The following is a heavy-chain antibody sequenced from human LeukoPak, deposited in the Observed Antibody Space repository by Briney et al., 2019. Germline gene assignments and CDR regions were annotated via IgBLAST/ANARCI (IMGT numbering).Heavy chain of an antibody. V-gene: IGHV3-74*01. CDR1: GFTFSSYW. CDR2: INNDGSST. CDR3: ARVRSAAAVDY. Sequence: GGSLRLSCAASGFTFSSYWMHWVRHAPGRGLVWVSRINNDGSSTNYADSVKGRFIISRDNAKNTLHLQMNSLRAEDTAVYYCARVRSAAAVDYWGQGTLVTVSS. J-gene: IGHJ4*02.